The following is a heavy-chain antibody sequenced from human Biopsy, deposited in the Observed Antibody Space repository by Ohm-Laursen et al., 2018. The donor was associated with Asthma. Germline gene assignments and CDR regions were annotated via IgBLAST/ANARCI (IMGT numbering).Heavy chain of an antibody. CDR1: GYTFISYA. D-gene: IGHD3-9*01. Sequence: ASVKVSCKASGYTFISYAIHWVRQAPGQRLEWMGWINAGNGNTKYSQKFQGRVTITRDTSASTAYMLLSSLRSEDTAVYYCARTYYDFLTGQVNDAFATWGQGTMVTVSS. J-gene: IGHJ3*02. V-gene: IGHV1-3*01. CDR2: INAGNGNT. CDR3: ARTYYDFLTGQVNDAFAT.